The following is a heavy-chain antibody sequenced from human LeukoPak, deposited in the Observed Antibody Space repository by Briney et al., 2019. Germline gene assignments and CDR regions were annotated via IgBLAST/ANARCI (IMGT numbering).Heavy chain of an antibody. D-gene: IGHD3-22*01. Sequence: ASVKVSCKASGYTFTSYGISWVRQAPGQGLEWMGWISAYNGNTNYAQKLQGRVTMTTDTSTSTAYMELRSLRSDDTDVYDCARITARITMIVVVPSHAFDIWGQGTMVTVSS. V-gene: IGHV1-18*01. J-gene: IGHJ3*02. CDR2: ISAYNGNT. CDR3: ARITARITMIVVVPSHAFDI. CDR1: GYTFTSYG.